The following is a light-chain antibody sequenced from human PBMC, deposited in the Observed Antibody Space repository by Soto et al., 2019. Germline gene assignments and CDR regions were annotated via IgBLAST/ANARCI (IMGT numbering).Light chain of an antibody. CDR3: QQYNKWRT. J-gene: IGKJ1*01. Sequence: EIVMTQSPDTLSVSPGARATLSFRASQSVSSSLAWYQQKPGQAPRLLIYDASTRTSAVPARFSGSGSGTDFTLTINSLQPEDFAVYYCQQYNKWRTFGQGTKVDI. V-gene: IGKV3-15*01. CDR1: QSVSSS. CDR2: DAS.